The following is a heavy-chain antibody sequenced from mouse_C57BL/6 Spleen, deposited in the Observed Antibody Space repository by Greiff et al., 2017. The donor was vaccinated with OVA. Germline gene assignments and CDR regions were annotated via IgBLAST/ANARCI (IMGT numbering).Heavy chain of an antibody. Sequence: VQLQQSGAELVRPGASVTLSCKASGYTFTDYEMHWVKQTPVHGLEWIGAIDPETGGTAYNQKFKGKAILTADKSSSTAYMELRSLTSEDSAVYYCTRRGSNDDYFDYWGQGTTLTVSS. CDR1: GYTFTDYE. D-gene: IGHD2-12*01. V-gene: IGHV1-15*01. CDR3: TRRGSNDDYFDY. CDR2: IDPETGGT. J-gene: IGHJ2*01.